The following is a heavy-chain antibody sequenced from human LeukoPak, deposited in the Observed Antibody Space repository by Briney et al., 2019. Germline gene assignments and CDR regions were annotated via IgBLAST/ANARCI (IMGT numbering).Heavy chain of an antibody. V-gene: IGHV1-18*01. Sequence: ASVKVSCTASGYTFTSYGISWVRQAPGQGLEWMGWISAYNGNTNYAQKLQSRVTMTTDTSTSTAYMELRSLRSDDTAVYYCAREGLYSSSWNGNYYYYGMDVWGQGTTVTVSS. D-gene: IGHD6-13*01. J-gene: IGHJ6*02. CDR2: ISAYNGNT. CDR1: GYTFTSYG. CDR3: AREGLYSSSWNGNYYYYGMDV.